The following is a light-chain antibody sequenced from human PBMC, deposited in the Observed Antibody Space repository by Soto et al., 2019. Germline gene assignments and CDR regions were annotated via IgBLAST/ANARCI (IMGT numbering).Light chain of an antibody. CDR2: GAS. V-gene: IGKV3D-15*01. Sequence: EIVMTQSPATLSVSPGDGATLSCRASQSVDSNLAWYQQKPGQTPRLLIYGASTRPTGIPARFSGSGSGTEFTRNILSLQSEDSAVYYCQQYGNSPWTFGQGTKVEIK. J-gene: IGKJ1*01. CDR1: QSVDSN. CDR3: QQYGNSPWT.